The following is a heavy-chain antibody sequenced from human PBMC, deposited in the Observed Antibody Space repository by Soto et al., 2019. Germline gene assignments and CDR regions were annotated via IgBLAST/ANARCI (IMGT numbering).Heavy chain of an antibody. J-gene: IGHJ5*02. CDR3: ARAYSSHSNWFDP. D-gene: IGHD6-13*01. Sequence: SETLSLTCAVFSGSISSSNWWSWVRQPPGKGLEWIGEIYHSGSTNYNPSLKSRVTISVDKSKNQFSLKLSSVTAADTAVYYCARAYSSHSNWFDPWGQGTLVTVSS. V-gene: IGHV4-4*02. CDR1: SGSISSSNW. CDR2: IYHSGST.